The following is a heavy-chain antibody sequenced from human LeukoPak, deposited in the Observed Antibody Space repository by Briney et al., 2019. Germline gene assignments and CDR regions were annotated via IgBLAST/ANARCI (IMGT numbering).Heavy chain of an antibody. Sequence: TGGSLRLSCAASGFTFISYSMNWVPQAPGKGLEWVSYISSSSSTIYYADSVKGRFTISRDNPKNSLYLQMNTLRAQDTAVYYCAGIAVLDYWGQGTLVTVSS. CDR3: AGIAVLDY. D-gene: IGHD6-19*01. J-gene: IGHJ4*02. CDR1: GFTFISYS. CDR2: ISSSSSTI. V-gene: IGHV3-48*01.